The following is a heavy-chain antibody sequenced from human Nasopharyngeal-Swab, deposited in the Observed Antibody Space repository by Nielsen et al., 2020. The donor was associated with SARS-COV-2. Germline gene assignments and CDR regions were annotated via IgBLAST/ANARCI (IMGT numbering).Heavy chain of an antibody. V-gene: IGHV3-21*01. Sequence: GEPLKISCAASGFTFNNYNFNWVRQAPGKGLEWVSSISSSSSYIYYADSVEGRFTISRDNAKNSLYLQMNSLRAEDTAVYYCARDGLDYDFWSAYFMDVWGQGTTVTVSS. CDR3: ARDGLDYDFWSAYFMDV. J-gene: IGHJ6*02. D-gene: IGHD3-3*01. CDR1: GFTFNNYN. CDR2: ISSSSSYI.